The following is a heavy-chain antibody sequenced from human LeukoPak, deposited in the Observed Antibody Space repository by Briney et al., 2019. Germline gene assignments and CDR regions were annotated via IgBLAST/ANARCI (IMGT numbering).Heavy chain of an antibody. Sequence: PPGGSLRLSCAASGFIFNNYAMHWVRQAPGKGLEWVAFISYDGTKQQFADSVKGRFTISRDNSKNTLYLQMDNLRPEDTAVFYCTRENPKFSYDSDYYFDYWGQGSLVTVSS. J-gene: IGHJ4*02. V-gene: IGHV3-30*04. CDR1: GFIFNNYA. D-gene: IGHD3-22*01. CDR3: TRENPKFSYDSDYYFDY. CDR2: ISYDGTKQ.